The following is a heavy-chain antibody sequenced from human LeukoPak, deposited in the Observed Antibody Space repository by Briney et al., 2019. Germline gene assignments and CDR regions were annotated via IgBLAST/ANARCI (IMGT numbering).Heavy chain of an antibody. CDR3: AKDRLGYGDYDFDY. Sequence: PGGSLRLSCAASGFTFSSYGMHWVRQAPGKGLEWVAVISYDGSNKYYADSVKDRFTISRDNSKNTLYLQMNSLRAEDTAVYYCAKDRLGYGDYDFDYWGQGTLVTVSS. D-gene: IGHD4-17*01. J-gene: IGHJ4*02. V-gene: IGHV3-30*18. CDR2: ISYDGSNK. CDR1: GFTFSSYG.